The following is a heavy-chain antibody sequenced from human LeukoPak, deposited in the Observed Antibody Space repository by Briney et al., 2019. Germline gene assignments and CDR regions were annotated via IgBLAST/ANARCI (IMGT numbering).Heavy chain of an antibody. D-gene: IGHD1-26*01. CDR1: GFTFSSYW. CDR2: IKQDGSEK. CDR3: ARVFIVGGRTIFDY. J-gene: IGHJ4*02. V-gene: IGHV3-7*01. Sequence: PGGSLRLSCAASGFTFSSYWMSWVRQAPGKGLEWVANIKQDGSEKYYVDSVKGRFTISGDNVKNSLYLQMNSLRAEDTALYYCARVFIVGGRTIFDYWGQGALVTVSS.